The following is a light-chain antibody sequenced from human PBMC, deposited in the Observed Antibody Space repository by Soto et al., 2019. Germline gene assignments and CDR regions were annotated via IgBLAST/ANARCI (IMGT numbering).Light chain of an antibody. Sequence: IVMTQSPATLSVSPGESATLSCRASQNISYNFAWYQHRPGQAPRLLIYRASTRATGVPARFSGSGSGTDFTLTSSILQSEYFTFYSCLQYHNLWTFGQGTKV. CDR3: LQYHNLWT. J-gene: IGKJ1*01. CDR2: RAS. CDR1: QNISYN. V-gene: IGKV3-15*01.